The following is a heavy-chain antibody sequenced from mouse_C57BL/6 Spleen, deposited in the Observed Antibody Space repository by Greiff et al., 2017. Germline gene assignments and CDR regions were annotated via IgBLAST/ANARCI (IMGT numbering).Heavy chain of an antibody. D-gene: IGHD1-1*01. CDR1: GYSITSGYY. CDR3: ARDNYYGSSYAYYFDY. Sequence: EVKLQESGPGLVKPSQSLSLTCSVTGYSITSGYYWNWIRQFPGNKLEWMGYISYDGSNNYNPSLKNRISITRDTSKNQFFLKLNSVTTEDTATYYCARDNYYGSSYAYYFDYWGQGTTLTVSS. V-gene: IGHV3-6*01. J-gene: IGHJ2*01. CDR2: ISYDGSN.